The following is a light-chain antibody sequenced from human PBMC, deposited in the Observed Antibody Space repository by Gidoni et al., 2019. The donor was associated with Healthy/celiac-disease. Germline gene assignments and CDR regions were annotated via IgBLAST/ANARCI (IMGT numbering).Light chain of an antibody. Sequence: DIVLTQSRGTLSFSPGERATLSCRASQRVSSSYLSWYQQKPGQAPRLLIYGASSRATGIPDRFSGSGSGTDFTLTISRLEPEDFAVYYCQQYGSSPQTFGQGTKVEIK. CDR1: QRVSSSY. J-gene: IGKJ1*01. CDR3: QQYGSSPQT. V-gene: IGKV3-20*01. CDR2: GAS.